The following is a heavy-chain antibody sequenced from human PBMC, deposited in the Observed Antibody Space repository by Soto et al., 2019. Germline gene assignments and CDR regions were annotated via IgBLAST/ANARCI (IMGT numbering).Heavy chain of an antibody. CDR3: AREKRFSRGSDYFDY. CDR1: GLTFSSYS. V-gene: IGHV3-21*01. Sequence: GGSLRLSCAASGLTFSSYSMDWVRQAPGKGLEWVSSISSSSNYINYADSVKGRFTISRDNAKNSLYLQMDSLRAEDTAVYYCAREKRFSRGSDYFDYWGQGALVT. D-gene: IGHD3-10*01. J-gene: IGHJ4*02. CDR2: ISSSSNYI.